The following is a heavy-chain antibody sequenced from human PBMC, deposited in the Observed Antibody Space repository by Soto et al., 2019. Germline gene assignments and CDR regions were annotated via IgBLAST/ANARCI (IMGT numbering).Heavy chain of an antibody. CDR1: WGSIGSSRYY. J-gene: IGHJ5*02. Sequence: SETLSLTCTCPWGSIGSSRYYWGWIRQPPGKGLELIGSIYYSGSTYYNPSLKSRVTISVDTSKNQFSLKLSSVTAADTAVYYCAGQSASYSNWFDPWGQGTLVTVS. V-gene: IGHV4-39*01. CDR2: IYYSGST. D-gene: IGHD1-26*01. CDR3: AGQSASYSNWFDP.